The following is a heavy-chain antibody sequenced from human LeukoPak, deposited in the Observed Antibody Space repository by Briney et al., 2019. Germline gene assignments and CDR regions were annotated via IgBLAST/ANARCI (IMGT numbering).Heavy chain of an antibody. CDR3: AGGGYYGSGNDFRFDP. Sequence: SETLSLTCTVSGGSISSYYWSWIRQPPGKGLEWIGYIYYSGSTNYNPSLKSRVTISVDTSKNQFSLKLRYVTAADTAVYYCAGGGYYGSGNDFRFDPWGQGTLVTVSS. D-gene: IGHD3-10*01. V-gene: IGHV4-59*01. J-gene: IGHJ5*02. CDR1: GGSISSYY. CDR2: IYYSGST.